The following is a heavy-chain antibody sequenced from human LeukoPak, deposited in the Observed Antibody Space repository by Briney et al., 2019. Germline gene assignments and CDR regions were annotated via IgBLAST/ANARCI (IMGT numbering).Heavy chain of an antibody. CDR2: INAGNGKT. CDR3: ARSSYDFLTGSPLLNSFDY. Sequence: GASVKVSCKTSGYTFTNYAMQWVRQAPGQRLEWMGWINAGNGKTKYSQKFQGRVTITRDTSASAAYMELNSLRSEDTAVYYCARSSYDFLTGSPLLNSFDYWGQGTLVTVSS. CDR1: GYTFTNYA. D-gene: IGHD3-9*01. J-gene: IGHJ4*02. V-gene: IGHV1-3*01.